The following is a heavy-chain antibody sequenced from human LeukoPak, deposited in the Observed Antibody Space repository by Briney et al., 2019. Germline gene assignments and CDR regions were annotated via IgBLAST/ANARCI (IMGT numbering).Heavy chain of an antibody. D-gene: IGHD2-2*02. CDR1: GGSISSYY. CDR2: IYYSGST. Sequence: SETLSLTCIVSGGSISSYYWSWIRQPPGKGLEWIGYIYYSGSTNYNPSLKSRVTISVDTSKNQFSLKLSSVTAADTAVYYCARGGLGYCSSTSCYKPTYYYYMDVWGKGTTVTVSS. V-gene: IGHV4-59*01. J-gene: IGHJ6*03. CDR3: ARGGLGYCSSTSCYKPTYYYYMDV.